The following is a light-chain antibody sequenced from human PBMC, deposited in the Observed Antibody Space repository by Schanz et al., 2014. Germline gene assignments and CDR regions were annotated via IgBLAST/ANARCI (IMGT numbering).Light chain of an antibody. CDR2: KVT. V-gene: IGLV2-8*01. J-gene: IGLJ3*02. CDR1: SSDVGGYNF. CDR3: AAWDDSLNGPWV. Sequence: QSALTQPPSASGSPGQSVTISCTGTSSDVGGYNFVSWYQQIPGKAPKLMIYKVTQRPSGVPDRFSGSKSGNTASLTVSGLQADDEADYYCAAWDDSLNGPWVFGGGPKLTVL.